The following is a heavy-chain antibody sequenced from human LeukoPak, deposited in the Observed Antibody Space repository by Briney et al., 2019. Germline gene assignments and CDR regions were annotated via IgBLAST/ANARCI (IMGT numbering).Heavy chain of an antibody. CDR2: IYSGGST. D-gene: IGHD4/OR15-4a*01. V-gene: IGHV3-53*01. Sequence: PGGSLRLSCAASGFTVSSNYMSWVRQAPGKGLEWVSVIYSGGSTYYADSVKGRFTISRDNSKNTLYLQMNSLRAEDTAVYYCAAFYYSAFFDYWGLGTLVTVSS. CDR1: GFTVSSNY. J-gene: IGHJ4*02. CDR3: AAFYYSAFFDY.